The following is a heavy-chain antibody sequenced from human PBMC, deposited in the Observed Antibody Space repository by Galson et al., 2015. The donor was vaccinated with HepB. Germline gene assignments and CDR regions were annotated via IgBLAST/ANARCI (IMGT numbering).Heavy chain of an antibody. CDR3: ARLNYAYGMGV. Sequence: QSGAEVKKPGESLRISCKGSGYNFTLYWISWVRQLPGKGLEWMGRIDPSDSYTNYSPSFRGHVTISADKSMNSAYLQWSSLKASDTATYYCARLNYAYGMGVGGQGTTVTVSS. CDR2: IDPSDSYT. CDR1: GYNFTLYW. V-gene: IGHV5-10-1*01. J-gene: IGHJ6*02.